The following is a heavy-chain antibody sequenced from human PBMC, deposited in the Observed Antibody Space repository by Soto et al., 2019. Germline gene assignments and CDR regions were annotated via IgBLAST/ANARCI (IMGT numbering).Heavy chain of an antibody. D-gene: IGHD4-17*01. CDR1: GGSISSGGYY. Sequence: PSETLSLTCTVSGGSISSGGYYWSWIRQHPGKGLEWIGYIYYSGSTYYNPSLKSRVTISVDTSKNQFSLKLSSVTAADTAVYYCARTPIYGDYDLLAFWFDPWGQGTLVTVSS. CDR2: IYYSGST. CDR3: ARTPIYGDYDLLAFWFDP. J-gene: IGHJ5*02. V-gene: IGHV4-31*03.